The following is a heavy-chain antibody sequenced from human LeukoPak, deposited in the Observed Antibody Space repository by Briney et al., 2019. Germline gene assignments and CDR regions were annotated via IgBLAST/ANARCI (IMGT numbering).Heavy chain of an antibody. CDR1: GYTFTNYY. J-gene: IGHJ1*01. V-gene: IGHV1-46*01. CDR2: INHGGGNT. Sequence: GASVTVSCMPSGYTFTNYYIHWVRQAPRPGREWMGLINHGGGNTSYAQKLQGRDTIPRDTTTSTVYMELSSLISEDTAVYYCARDGEWGPEGYYAEWGQGTMVTVSS. D-gene: IGHD3-10*01. CDR3: ARDGEWGPEGYYAE.